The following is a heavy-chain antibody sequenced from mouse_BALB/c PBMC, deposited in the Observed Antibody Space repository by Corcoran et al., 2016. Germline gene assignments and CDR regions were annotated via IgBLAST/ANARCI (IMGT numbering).Heavy chain of an antibody. V-gene: IGHV14-3*02. CDR3: ARWDWYFDV. CDR1: GFNIKDTF. J-gene: IGHJ1*01. CDR2: IDPANGNT. Sequence: EVQLQQSGAELVKPGASVKLSCTASGFNIKDTFMHWVKQRPEQGLEWIGRIDPANGNTKYDPKFQGKATITADTSSNTAYLQLSSLTSEDTAVYYCARWDWYFDVWGAGTTVTVSS.